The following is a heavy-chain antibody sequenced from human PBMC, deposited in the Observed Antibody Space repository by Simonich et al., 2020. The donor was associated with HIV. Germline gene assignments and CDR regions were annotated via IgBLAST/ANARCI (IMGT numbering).Heavy chain of an antibody. CDR1: GGSLSGYY. V-gene: IGHV4-34*01. D-gene: IGHD5-12*01. Sequence: QVHLQQWGAGLLKPSETLSLTCAVYGGSLSGYYWNWIRQPPGKGMEWIGEINHSGSTDYNSSLKSRVTISVDTSKNQFSLKLSSVTAADTAMYYCARRGGYAFGYWGQGTLVTVSS. CDR2: INHSGST. CDR3: ARRGGYAFGY. J-gene: IGHJ4*02.